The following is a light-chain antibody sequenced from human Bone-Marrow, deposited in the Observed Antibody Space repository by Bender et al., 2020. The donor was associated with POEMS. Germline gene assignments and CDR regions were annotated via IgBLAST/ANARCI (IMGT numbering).Light chain of an antibody. CDR3: QVWDYSSDLWV. J-gene: IGLJ3*02. V-gene: IGLV1-47*01. CDR2: RNN. CDR1: SSNIESNY. Sequence: QSVLTQPPSASGTPGQRVTISCSGSSSNIESNYVYWYQRLPGTAPKLLIYRNNQRPSGVPDRFSGSNSGNTATLTSSRVEAGDEADYYCQVWDYSSDLWVFGGGTKLTVL.